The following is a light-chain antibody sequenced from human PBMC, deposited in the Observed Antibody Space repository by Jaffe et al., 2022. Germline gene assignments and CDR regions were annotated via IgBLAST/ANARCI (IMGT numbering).Light chain of an antibody. Sequence: DIQMTQSPSSLSASVGDRVTITCRASQSISSYLLWYQQKIGKAPKLLIDGASSLESGVPSRFSGSGSGTDFTLTISSLQPEDFATYYCQQRSRTPLTFGQGTRLEIK. V-gene: IGKV1-39*01. CDR1: QSISSY. CDR2: GAS. CDR3: QQRSRTPLT. J-gene: IGKJ5*01.